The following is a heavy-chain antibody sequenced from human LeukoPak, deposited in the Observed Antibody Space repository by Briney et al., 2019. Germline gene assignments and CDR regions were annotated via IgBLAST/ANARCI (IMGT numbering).Heavy chain of an antibody. CDR1: AYSISSGYC. V-gene: IGHV4-38-2*01. Sequence: SETLSLPCVVSAYSISSGYCWGWIRQPPGKGLEWIGSIYHSGSIYYNPSLKSRLTVSVDTSKSQFSLKLTSVTAADTAIYYCARGTCSSAACSRPLRFFDSWGQGALVTVSS. CDR2: IYHSGSI. CDR3: ARGTCSSAACSRPLRFFDS. J-gene: IGHJ4*02. D-gene: IGHD2-2*01.